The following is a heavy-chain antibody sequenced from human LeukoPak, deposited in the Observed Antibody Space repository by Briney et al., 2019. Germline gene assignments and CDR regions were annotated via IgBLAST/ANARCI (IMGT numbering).Heavy chain of an antibody. J-gene: IGHJ3*02. CDR3: ARAVLVGATFYDAFDI. CDR2: IIPILGIA. D-gene: IGHD1-26*01. Sequence: ASVKVSCKASVGTFSSYAISWVRQTPGQGLERMGRIIPILGIANYAQKFQGRVTITADKSTSTAYMELSSLRSEDTAVYYCARAVLVGATFYDAFDIWGQGTMVTVSS. V-gene: IGHV1-69*04. CDR1: VGTFSSYA.